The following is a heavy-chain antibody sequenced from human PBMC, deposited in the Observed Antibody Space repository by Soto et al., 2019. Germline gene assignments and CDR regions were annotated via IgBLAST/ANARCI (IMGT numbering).Heavy chain of an antibody. V-gene: IGHV1-69*02. CDR3: ASAYCGGDCAFYYYYGMDV. CDR1: GGTFSSYT. CDR2: IIPILGIA. J-gene: IGHJ6*04. Sequence: SVKVSCKASGGTFSSYTISWVRQAPGQGLEWMGRIIPILGIANYAQKFQGRVTITADKSTSTAYMELSSLRSEDTAVYYCASAYCGGDCAFYYYYGMDVWGKGTTVTVSS. D-gene: IGHD2-21*02.